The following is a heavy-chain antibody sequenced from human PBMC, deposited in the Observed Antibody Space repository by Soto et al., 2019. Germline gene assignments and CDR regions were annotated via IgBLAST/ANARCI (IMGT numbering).Heavy chain of an antibody. J-gene: IGHJ5*02. Sequence: ETLSLTCTVSGGSISNYYWSWIRQPPGRGLEWIGHIFYSGSTNYNPALKSRVTISVDTSKSQFSLKLSSVTAADTAVYYCAIDSGYNYGYFRWFDPWGQGNLVTVSS. V-gene: IGHV4-59*01. CDR3: AIDSGYNYGYFRWFDP. CDR2: IFYSGST. D-gene: IGHD5-18*01. CDR1: GGSISNYY.